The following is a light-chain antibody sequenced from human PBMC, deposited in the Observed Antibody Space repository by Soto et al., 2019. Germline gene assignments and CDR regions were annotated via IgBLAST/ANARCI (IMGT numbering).Light chain of an antibody. CDR1: QTVHSN. V-gene: IGKV3-15*01. J-gene: IGKJ3*01. CDR3: QHYSNWPPT. CDR2: YAS. Sequence: EVVMTQSPATLSVSPGERVTLSCRASQTVHSNLAWYQQRPGQAPSLLISYASTRATGIPARFSGSGSGTEFTLTISSLQSEDSGVSYCQHYSNWPPTFGPGTKVEIK.